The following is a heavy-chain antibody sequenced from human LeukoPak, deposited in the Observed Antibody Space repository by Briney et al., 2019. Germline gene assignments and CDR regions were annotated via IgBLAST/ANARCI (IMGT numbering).Heavy chain of an antibody. J-gene: IGHJ3*02. CDR3: ARGRGDYSDAFDI. CDR1: GYTFTSYG. D-gene: IGHD2-15*01. V-gene: IGHV1-18*01. CDR2: ISAYNGNT. Sequence: ASVKVSCKASGYTFTSYGISWVRQAPGQGLEWMGWISAYNGNTNYAQKLQGRVTMTRDMSTSTVYMELSSLRSEDTAVYYCARGRGDYSDAFDIWGQGTMVTASS.